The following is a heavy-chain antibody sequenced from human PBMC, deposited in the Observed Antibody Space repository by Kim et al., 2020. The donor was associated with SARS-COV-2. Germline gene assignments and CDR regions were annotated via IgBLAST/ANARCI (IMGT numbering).Heavy chain of an antibody. CDR3: ARDRGILWFGERTTGWFDP. CDR2: INTNTGNP. Sequence: ASVKVSCKASGYTFTSYAMNWVRQAPGQGLEWMGWINTNTGNPTYAQGFTGRFVFSLDTSVSTAYLQISSLKAEDTAVYYCARDRGILWFGERTTGWFDPWGQGTLVTVSS. CDR1: GYTFTSYA. J-gene: IGHJ5*02. V-gene: IGHV7-4-1*02. D-gene: IGHD3-10*01.